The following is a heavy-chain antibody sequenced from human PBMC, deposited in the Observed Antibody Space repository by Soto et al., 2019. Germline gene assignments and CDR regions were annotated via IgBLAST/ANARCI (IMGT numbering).Heavy chain of an antibody. Sequence: SETLSLTCAVSGGSISSGGYSWSWIRQPPGKGLEWIGYIYHSGSTYYNASLKSRVTISIDTSKNQFSLKMRSVTAADTAVYYCARDYYYGVDVWGQGTTVTVSS. V-gene: IGHV4-30-2*05. J-gene: IGHJ6*02. CDR2: IYHSGST. CDR1: GGSISSGGYS. CDR3: ARDYYYGVDV.